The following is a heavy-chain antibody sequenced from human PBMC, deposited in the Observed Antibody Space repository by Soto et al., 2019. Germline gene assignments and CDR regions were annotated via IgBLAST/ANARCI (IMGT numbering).Heavy chain of an antibody. CDR3: ARRLATTVSALGY. D-gene: IGHD4-17*01. CDR1: GLTFTSSS. J-gene: IGHJ4*02. CDR2: ISENGDRQ. Sequence: QVQLVQSGGGVVQAGNSLRLSCTASGLTFTSSSFHWVRQAPGKGLEWVAVISENGDRQYSTESVRGRFLISRDSSKNTVYLQMNSLRPEDTGVYFCARRLATTVSALGYWGQGALVIVSS. V-gene: IGHV3-30-3*01.